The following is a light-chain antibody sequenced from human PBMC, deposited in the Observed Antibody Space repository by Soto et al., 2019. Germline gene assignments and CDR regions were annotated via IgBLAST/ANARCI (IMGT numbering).Light chain of an antibody. Sequence: RISQSISSWLAWYQQKPGKAPKLLLYDVSSLQSGVPSRFSGSGAGTALTVIIMRLQHDYCSTYYSHDYPMYSAWKWGQGTKVDIK. J-gene: IGKJ1*01. CDR3: HDYPMYSAWK. V-gene: IGKV1-5*01. CDR1: QSISSW. CDR2: DVS.